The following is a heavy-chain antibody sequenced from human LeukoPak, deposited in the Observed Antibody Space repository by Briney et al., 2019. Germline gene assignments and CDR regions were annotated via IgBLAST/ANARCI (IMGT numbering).Heavy chain of an antibody. J-gene: IGHJ4*02. Sequence: LCCASAGITCSSDTKRWRPEAPEGRVGGFGIGSGGFFIFYRDSVKGRFTISRDNSRNTLYLQMNSLRAEDTAVYYCAKDLDYTTYGYYFDYGGQGCLVTVSA. CDR3: AKDLDYTTYGYYFDY. CDR1: GITCSSDT. CDR2: IGSGGFFI. V-gene: IGHV3-23*01. D-gene: IGHD4-11*01.